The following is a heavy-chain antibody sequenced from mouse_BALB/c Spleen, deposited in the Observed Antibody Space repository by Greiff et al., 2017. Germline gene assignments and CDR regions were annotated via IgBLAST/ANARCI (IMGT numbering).Heavy chain of an antibody. CDR1: GFSLTSYG. D-gene: IGHD2-4*01. CDR2: IWSGGST. CDR3: ARNSYYDYDVYFDV. V-gene: IGHV2-2*02. J-gene: IGHJ1*01. Sequence: VQLQQSGPGLVQPSQSLSITCTASGFSLTSYGVHWVRQSPGKGLEWLGVIWSGGSTDYNAAFISRLSISKDNSKSQVFFKMNSLQANDTAIYYCARNSYYDYDVYFDVWGAGTTVTVSS.